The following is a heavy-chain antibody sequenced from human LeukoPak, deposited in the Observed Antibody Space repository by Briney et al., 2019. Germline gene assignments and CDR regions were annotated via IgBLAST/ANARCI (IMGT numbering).Heavy chain of an antibody. D-gene: IGHD3-3*01. V-gene: IGHV4-39*07. CDR2: IYHSGST. CDR1: GGSISSSSYY. J-gene: IGHJ5*02. Sequence: PSVTLSLTCTVSGGSISSSSYYWGWIRQPPGKGLEWIGSIYHSGSTYYNPSLKSRVTISVDTSKNQFSLKLSSVTAADTAVYYCARDYTYDFWSGYFNWFDPWGQGTLVTVSS. CDR3: ARDYTYDFWSGYFNWFDP.